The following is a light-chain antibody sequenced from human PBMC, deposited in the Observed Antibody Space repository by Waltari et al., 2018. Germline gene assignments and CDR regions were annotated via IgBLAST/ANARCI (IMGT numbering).Light chain of an antibody. V-gene: IGLV1-40*01. J-gene: IGLJ2*01. CDR3: QSYDSSVSAVV. CDR2: GSS. CDR1: SSNIGAGYD. Sequence: QSVLTQPPSVSGAPGQRVTISCTGSSSNIGAGYDVHWYQQLPGTAPKLLIYGSSNRPSGVPDRFSGSKAGTSAARAITGLQAEDEADYYCQSYDSSVSAVVFGGGTKLTVL.